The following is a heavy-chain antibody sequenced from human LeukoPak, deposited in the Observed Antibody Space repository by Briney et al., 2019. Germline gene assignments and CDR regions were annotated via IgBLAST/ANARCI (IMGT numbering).Heavy chain of an antibody. CDR2: MNPNSGNT. Sequence: ASVKVSCKASGYTFTSYDINWVRQATGQGLEWMGWMNPNSGNTGYAQKFQGRVTMTRNTSISTAYMELSSLRSEDTAVYYCARGLGVRGVIYGMDVWGQGTTVTVSS. CDR3: ARGLGVRGVIYGMDV. CDR1: GYTFTSYD. V-gene: IGHV1-8*01. J-gene: IGHJ6*02. D-gene: IGHD3-10*01.